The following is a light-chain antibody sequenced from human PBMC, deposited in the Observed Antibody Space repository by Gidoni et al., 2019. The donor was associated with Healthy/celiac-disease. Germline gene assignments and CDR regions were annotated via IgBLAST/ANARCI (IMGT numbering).Light chain of an antibody. J-gene: IGKJ1*01. CDR1: QSISSY. CDR3: QQSYRTPLT. Sequence: DIQMTQSPSSLSASVGDRVTITCRASQSISSYLNWYQQKPGKAPKLLIYAASSLQSGVPSRFSGSGSGTDFTLTISSLQPEDVATYYCQQSYRTPLTFGQXTKVEIK. V-gene: IGKV1-39*01. CDR2: AAS.